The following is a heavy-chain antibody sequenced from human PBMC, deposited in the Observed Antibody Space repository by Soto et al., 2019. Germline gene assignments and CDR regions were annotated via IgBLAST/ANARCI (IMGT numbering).Heavy chain of an antibody. Sequence: GGSLRLSCAASGFTFSSYGMHWVRQAPGKGLEWVAVISYDGSNKYYADSVKGRFTISRDNSKNTLYLQMNSLRAEDTAVYYCAKDRDPYGSYFDYWGQGXLVTVYS. V-gene: IGHV3-30*18. CDR1: GFTFSSYG. D-gene: IGHD3-10*01. CDR2: ISYDGSNK. J-gene: IGHJ4*02. CDR3: AKDRDPYGSYFDY.